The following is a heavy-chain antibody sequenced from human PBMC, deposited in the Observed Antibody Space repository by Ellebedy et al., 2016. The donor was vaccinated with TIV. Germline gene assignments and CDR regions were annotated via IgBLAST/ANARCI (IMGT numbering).Heavy chain of an antibody. J-gene: IGHJ4*02. CDR2: VSWDGGST. CDR3: ATGFSSGY. Sequence: GESLKISCAASGFTFDDYAMHWVRQAPGKGLEWVSLVSWDGGSTHYADSVKGRFTISRDNSKDILYLQMKSLRADDTAVYYCATGFSSGYWGQGTLVTVSS. V-gene: IGHV3-43D*03. D-gene: IGHD6-19*01. CDR1: GFTFDDYA.